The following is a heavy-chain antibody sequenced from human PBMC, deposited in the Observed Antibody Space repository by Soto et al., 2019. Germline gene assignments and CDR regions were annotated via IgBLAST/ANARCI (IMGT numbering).Heavy chain of an antibody. Sequence: QVRLVQSGAEVKKPGASVKLSCKASGYTFTTYAVHWVRQAPGQSLEWMGWINAGNGNTKYSQKFQDRVTLSIDTSASTAYMELNSLTSEDTAVYYCARDGAARRFDYWGQGTLVTVSS. CDR3: ARDGAARRFDY. V-gene: IGHV1-3*01. CDR1: GYTFTTYA. J-gene: IGHJ4*02. CDR2: INAGNGNT. D-gene: IGHD6-6*01.